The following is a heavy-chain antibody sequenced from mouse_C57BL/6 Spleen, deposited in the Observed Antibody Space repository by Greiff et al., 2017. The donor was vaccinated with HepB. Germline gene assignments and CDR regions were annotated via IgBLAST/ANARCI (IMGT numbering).Heavy chain of an antibody. Sequence: VKLMESGAELVKPGASVKMSCKASGYTFTSYWITWVKQRPGQGLEWIGDIYPGSGSTNYNEKFKSKATLTVDTSSSTAYMQLSSLTSEDSAVYYCARLYLRNYFDYWGQGTTLTVSS. D-gene: IGHD5-5*01. CDR1: GYTFTSYW. CDR3: ARLYLRNYFDY. V-gene: IGHV1-55*01. J-gene: IGHJ2*01. CDR2: IYPGSGST.